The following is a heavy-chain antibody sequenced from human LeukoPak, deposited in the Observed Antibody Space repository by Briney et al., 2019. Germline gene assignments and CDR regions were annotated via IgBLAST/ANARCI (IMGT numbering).Heavy chain of an antibody. CDR1: GGSFSGYY. D-gene: IGHD4-17*01. Sequence: SETLSLTCAVYGGSFSGYYWSWIRQPPGKGLEWIGEINHSGSTNYNPSLKSRVSISVDTSKNQFSLKLSSVTAADTAVYYCARGTTGVTTGYYYYYYMDVWGKGTTVTVSS. V-gene: IGHV4-34*01. CDR2: INHSGST. CDR3: ARGTTGVTTGYYYYYYMDV. J-gene: IGHJ6*03.